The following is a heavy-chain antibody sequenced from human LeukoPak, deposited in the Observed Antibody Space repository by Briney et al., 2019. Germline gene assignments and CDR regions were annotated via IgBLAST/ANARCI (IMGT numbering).Heavy chain of an antibody. V-gene: IGHV1-2*02. CDR2: INPNSGGT. D-gene: IGHD3-22*01. J-gene: IGHJ1*01. CDR3: ARVGYYDSSGYYFQH. CDR1: GYTFTGYY. Sequence: ASVKASCKASGYTFTGYYMHWVRQAPGQGLEWMGWINPNSGGTNYAQKFQGRATMTRDTSISTAYMELSRLRSDDTAVYYCARVGYYDSSGYYFQHWGQGTLVTVSS.